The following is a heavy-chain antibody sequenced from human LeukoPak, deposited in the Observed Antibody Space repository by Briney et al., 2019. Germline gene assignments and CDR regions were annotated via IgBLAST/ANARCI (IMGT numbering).Heavy chain of an antibody. V-gene: IGHV3-30*01. D-gene: IGHD3-3*01. J-gene: IGHJ4*02. CDR1: GFTFSSYA. CDR2: ISYDGSNK. CDR3: ARGSRSGYSFMSY. Sequence: PGRSLRLSCAASGFTFSSYAMNWVRQAPGKGLEWVAVISYDGSNKYYADSVKGRFTISRDNSKSTTYLQMNSLRAEDTAVYYCARGSRSGYSFMSYWGQGTLVTVSS.